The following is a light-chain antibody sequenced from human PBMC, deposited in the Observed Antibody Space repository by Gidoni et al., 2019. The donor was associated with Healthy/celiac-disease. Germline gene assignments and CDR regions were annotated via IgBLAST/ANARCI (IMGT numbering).Light chain of an antibody. CDR2: AAS. CDR1: QSISSY. J-gene: IGKJ3*01. Sequence: DIQMTQSPSSLSASVGDRVTITCRASQSISSYLNWYQQKPGKAPKLLIYAASSLQSGVPSRFRGSGSGTDFTLTISSLQPEDFATYYCQQSSTFXPXPKVDIK. CDR3: QQSST. V-gene: IGKV1-39*01.